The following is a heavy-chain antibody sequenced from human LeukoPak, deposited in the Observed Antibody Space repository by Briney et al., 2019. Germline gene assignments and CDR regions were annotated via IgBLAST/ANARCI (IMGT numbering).Heavy chain of an antibody. CDR2: INPSGGST. Sequence: GASVKVSCKASGYTFTSYYMHWVRQAPGQGLEWMGIINPSGGSTSYAQKFQGRVTMTRDMSTSTVYMELSSLRSEDTAVYYCARDSGYSSGWTEYYFDYWGQGTLVTVSS. J-gene: IGHJ4*02. CDR1: GYTFTSYY. D-gene: IGHD6-19*01. CDR3: ARDSGYSSGWTEYYFDY. V-gene: IGHV1-46*01.